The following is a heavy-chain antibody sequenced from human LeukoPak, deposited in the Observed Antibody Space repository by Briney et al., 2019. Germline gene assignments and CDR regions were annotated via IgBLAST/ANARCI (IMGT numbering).Heavy chain of an antibody. CDR2: IYYSGST. V-gene: IGHV4-39*07. CDR1: GGSIGSSSYY. CDR3: AGSEIFLWEGPQVPYYFDY. D-gene: IGHD3-10*01. Sequence: SETLSLTCTVSGGSIGSSSYYWGWIRQPPGKGLEWIGSIYYSGSTYYNPSLKSRVTISVDTSKNQFSLKLSSVTAADTAVYYCAGSEIFLWEGPQVPYYFDYWGQGTLVTVSS. J-gene: IGHJ4*02.